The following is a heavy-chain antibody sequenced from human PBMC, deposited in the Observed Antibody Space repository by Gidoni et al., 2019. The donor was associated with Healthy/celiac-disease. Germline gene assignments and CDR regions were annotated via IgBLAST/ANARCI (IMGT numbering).Heavy chain of an antibody. CDR3: ARGKGAGWFDP. J-gene: IGHJ5*02. V-gene: IGHV4-59*01. CDR1: GGSISSYS. Sequence: QVQLQESGPGLVKPSETLSLTCTVSGGSISSYSWSWIRQPPGKGVEWIGYIYYSGSTNYNPSLKSRVTISVDTSKNQFSLKLSSVTAADTAVYYCARGKGAGWFDPWGQGTLVTVSS. CDR2: IYYSGST.